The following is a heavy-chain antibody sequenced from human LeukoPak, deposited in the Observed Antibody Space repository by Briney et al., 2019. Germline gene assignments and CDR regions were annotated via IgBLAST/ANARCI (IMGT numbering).Heavy chain of an antibody. Sequence: SETLSLTCAVYGGSFGGYYWSWIRQPPGKGLEWIGEINHSGSTNYNPSLKSRVTISVDTSKNQFSLKLNSVTAADTAVYYCARRGSSWDSPIDYWGQGTLVTVSS. CDR1: GGSFGGYY. D-gene: IGHD6-13*01. V-gene: IGHV4-34*01. CDR2: INHSGST. CDR3: ARRGSSWDSPIDY. J-gene: IGHJ4*02.